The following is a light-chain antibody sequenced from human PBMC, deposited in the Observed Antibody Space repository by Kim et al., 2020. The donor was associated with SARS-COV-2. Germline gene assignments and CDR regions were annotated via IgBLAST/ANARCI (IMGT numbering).Light chain of an antibody. J-gene: IGKJ1*01. CDR2: GAS. V-gene: IGKV3-20*01. CDR3: QQYDSSVWT. CDR1: QIVNGRF. Sequence: SPGEGAPLSCRASQIVNGRFLAWYQQKPGQAPRRLIYGASTRATGIPDRFSGSGSGTDLTLTISRLEPEDFAMYYCQQYDSSVWTFGQGTKVDIK.